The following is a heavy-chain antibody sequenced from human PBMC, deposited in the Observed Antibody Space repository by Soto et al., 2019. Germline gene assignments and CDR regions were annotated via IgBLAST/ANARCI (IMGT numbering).Heavy chain of an antibody. Sequence: QVQLVESGGGVVQPGRSLRLSCAASGFAFSHYGMNWVRQAPGKGLEWVAFISFDGNNKYYRDSVKDRFTISRDNSKNTLFLQMASLTVEDTGMYYCTKAASLRLWFDPWGQGTLVTVSS. V-gene: IGHV3-30*18. CDR1: GFAFSHYG. J-gene: IGHJ5*02. CDR3: TKAASLRLWFDP. D-gene: IGHD6-25*01. CDR2: ISFDGNNK.